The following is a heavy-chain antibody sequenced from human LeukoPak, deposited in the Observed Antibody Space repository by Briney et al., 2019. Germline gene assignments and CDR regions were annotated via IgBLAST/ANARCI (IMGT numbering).Heavy chain of an antibody. CDR1: GGSFARYA. CDR3: ARSQGYSYGSSY. Sequence: ASVKVSCKAPGGSFARYAVSWVRQAPGQGLEWMGGIVPILGTANYAQKFQGRVTITADDSTGTAYMELTSLRSADTAVYYCARSQGYSYGSSYWGQGTLVTVSS. CDR2: IVPILGTA. D-gene: IGHD5-18*01. V-gene: IGHV1-69*13. J-gene: IGHJ4*02.